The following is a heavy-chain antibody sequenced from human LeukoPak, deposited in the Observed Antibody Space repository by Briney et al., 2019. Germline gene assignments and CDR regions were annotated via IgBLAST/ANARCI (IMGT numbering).Heavy chain of an antibody. CDR3: ATDHPHPIAAAGGVAFDI. J-gene: IGHJ3*02. Sequence: ASVKVSCKASGYTFTGYYMHWVRQAPGQGLEWMGWINPNSGGTNYAQKFQGRVTMTRDTSISTAYMELSRLRSGDTAVYYCATDHPHPIAAAGGVAFDIWGQGTMVTVSS. V-gene: IGHV1-2*02. D-gene: IGHD6-13*01. CDR1: GYTFTGYY. CDR2: INPNSGGT.